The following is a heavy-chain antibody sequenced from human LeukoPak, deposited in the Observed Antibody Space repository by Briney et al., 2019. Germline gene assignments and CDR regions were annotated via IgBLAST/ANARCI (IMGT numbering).Heavy chain of an antibody. Sequence: NPSETLSLTCTVSGGSISSYYWSWIRQPPGKGLEWIGYIYYSGSTNYNPSVKSRVTISVDTSKNQFSLKLSSVTAADTAVYYCARARGYSYGRVYFDYWGQGTLVTVSS. V-gene: IGHV4-59*01. CDR1: GGSISSYY. CDR2: IYYSGST. J-gene: IGHJ4*02. D-gene: IGHD5-18*01. CDR3: ARARGYSYGRVYFDY.